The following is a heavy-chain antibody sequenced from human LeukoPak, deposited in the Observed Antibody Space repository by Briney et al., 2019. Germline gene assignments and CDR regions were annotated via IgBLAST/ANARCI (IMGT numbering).Heavy chain of an antibody. CDR1: GLTLRSFA. Sequence: GGPLSPSFEASGLTLRSFALSGFGRPPGRGWGGFQVLMGSGGSTYYADSVKGRFTISRDNSKNTLYLQMNSLRAEDTAVYYCAKGAAYLSKGYYYYYMDVWGKGTTVTVSS. CDR2: LMGSGGST. J-gene: IGHJ6*03. V-gene: IGHV3-23*01. CDR3: AKGAAYLSKGYYYYYMDV. D-gene: IGHD2-2*02.